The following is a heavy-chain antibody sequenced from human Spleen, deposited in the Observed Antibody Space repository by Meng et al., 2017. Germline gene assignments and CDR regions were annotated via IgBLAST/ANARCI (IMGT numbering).Heavy chain of an antibody. V-gene: IGHV7-4-1*02. CDR3: ARSRRFGDYEYFEY. D-gene: IGHD4-17*01. Sequence: QVHLVQSGSELKKPGASVKVSCKASGYTFTSYAMNWVRQAPGQGLEWMGWMTTNTGKPMYDQGFTGRFVFSLDTSVSTTYLQISSLKAEDTAVYYCARSRRFGDYEYFEYWGQGTLVTVSP. CDR1: GYTFTSYA. J-gene: IGHJ1*01. CDR2: MTTNTGKP.